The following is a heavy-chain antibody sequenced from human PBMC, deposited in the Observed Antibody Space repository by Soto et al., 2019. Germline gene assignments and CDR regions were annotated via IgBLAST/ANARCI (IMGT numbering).Heavy chain of an antibody. J-gene: IGHJ6*02. D-gene: IGHD2-15*01. CDR3: ANPHVARVGYYYYYYGMDV. V-gene: IGHV3-30*18. CDR1: GFTFSSYG. CDR2: ISYDGSNK. Sequence: QVQLVESGGGVVQPGRSLRLSCAASGFTFSSYGMHWVRQAPGKGLEWVAVISYDGSNKYYADSVKGRFTISRDNSKNTLYLQMNSLRAEDTAMYYCANPHVARVGYYYYYYGMDVWGQGTTVTVSS.